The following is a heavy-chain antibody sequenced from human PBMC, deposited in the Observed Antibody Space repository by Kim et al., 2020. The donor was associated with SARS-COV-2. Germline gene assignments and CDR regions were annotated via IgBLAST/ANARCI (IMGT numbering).Heavy chain of an antibody. V-gene: IGHV3-66*01. Sequence: GGSLRLSCAASGYTVTYSDMGGVRKAPGKGLEWVSFIYSGGNTIYADSVKGRLIISRDHSKNTLYLQMNSLRAEDTGLYYCATVVFYYDAGYFKNWAQGTLVIVSS. CDR3: ATVVFYYDAGYFKN. J-gene: IGHJ1*01. D-gene: IGHD3-22*01. CDR2: IYSGGNT. CDR1: GYTVTYSD.